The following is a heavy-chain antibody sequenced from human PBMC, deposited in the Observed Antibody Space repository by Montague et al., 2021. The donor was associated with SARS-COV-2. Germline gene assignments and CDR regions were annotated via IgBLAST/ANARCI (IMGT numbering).Heavy chain of an antibody. V-gene: IGHV3-23*01. CDR3: AKQTGAGAIVYWYFDL. D-gene: IGHD6-25*01. J-gene: IGHJ2*01. Sequence: SLRLSCPASGFAFNNFAMTWVRQPPGKGLEWVSSIFGSGAGTYYADSVKGRFTISRDNSRNTVYLQMNSLRAEGTAKYYCAKQTGAGAIVYWYFDLWGRGTVVSVSS. CDR1: GFAFNNFA. CDR2: IFGSGAGT.